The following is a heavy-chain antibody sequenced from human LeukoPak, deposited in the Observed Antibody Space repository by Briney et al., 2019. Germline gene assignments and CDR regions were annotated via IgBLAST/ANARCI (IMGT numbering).Heavy chain of an antibody. CDR3: ARDRAPQSGSYNPYYFDY. Sequence: PGGSLRLSCAASGFTFSSYSMNWVRQAPGKGLEWVSYISSSSSTIYYADSVKGRFTISRDNAKNSLYLQMNSLRAEDTAVYYCARDRAPQSGSYNPYYFDYWGQGTLVTVSS. CDR1: GFTFSSYS. J-gene: IGHJ4*02. D-gene: IGHD1-26*01. CDR2: ISSSSSTI. V-gene: IGHV3-48*01.